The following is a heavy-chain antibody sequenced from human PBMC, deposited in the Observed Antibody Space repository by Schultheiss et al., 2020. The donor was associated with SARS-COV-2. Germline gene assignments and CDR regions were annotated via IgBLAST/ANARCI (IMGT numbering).Heavy chain of an antibody. V-gene: IGHV1-2*02. J-gene: IGHJ4*02. Sequence: ASVKVSCKASGYTFTSYGISWVRQAPGQGLEWMGGIIPNSGGTNYAQKFQGRVTMTRDTSISTAYMELSRLRSDDTAVYYCARGYYDSSGYYYFDYWGQGTLVTVSS. CDR3: ARGYYDSSGYYYFDY. CDR1: GYTFTSYG. CDR2: IIPNSGGT. D-gene: IGHD3-22*01.